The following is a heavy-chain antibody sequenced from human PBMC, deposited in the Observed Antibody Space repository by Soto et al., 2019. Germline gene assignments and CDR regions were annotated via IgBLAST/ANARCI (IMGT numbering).Heavy chain of an antibody. D-gene: IGHD6-13*01. J-gene: IGHJ4*02. CDR1: GDSISSSYW. CDR3: ARVGGQQLPFDY. CDR2: IYHSGST. Sequence: QVQLQESGPGLVKPSGTLSLTCAVSGDSISSSYWWSWVRQPPGKGLEWIGEIYHSGSTTYNPSLESRVTISVDKSKNQFSLKLTSVTAADTAVYYCARVGGQQLPFDYWGQGTLVTVSS. V-gene: IGHV4-4*02.